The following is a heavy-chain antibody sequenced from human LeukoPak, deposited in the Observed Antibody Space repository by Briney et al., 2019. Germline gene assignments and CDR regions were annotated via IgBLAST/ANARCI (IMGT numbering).Heavy chain of an antibody. V-gene: IGHV3-23*01. CDR2: ISGSGGST. D-gene: IGHD3-3*01. J-gene: IGHJ4*02. CDR3: AKDGKYDFWSGPDY. Sequence: PGGSLRLSCAASGFTFSSYAMSWVRQAPGKGLEWVSAISGSGGSTYYADSVKGRFTISRDNSKNTLYLQMNSLRAEDTAVYYCAKDGKYDFWSGPDYWGQGTLVTVSS. CDR1: GFTFSSYA.